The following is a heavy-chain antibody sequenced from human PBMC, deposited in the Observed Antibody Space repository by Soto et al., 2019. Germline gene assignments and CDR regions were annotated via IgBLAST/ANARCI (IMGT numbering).Heavy chain of an antibody. Sequence: EVQRLESGGGLVQPGGSLRLSCAASGFTFTTYAMTWVRQAPGKGLEWVSAINSAGTTYYADSVKGRFTISRDNAKNTLYLQMNGLKAEDTAVYYCAKDWYEDYWGQGTLVTVSS. D-gene: IGHD6-13*01. CDR2: INSAGTT. CDR1: GFTFTTYA. CDR3: AKDWYEDY. V-gene: IGHV3-23*01. J-gene: IGHJ4*02.